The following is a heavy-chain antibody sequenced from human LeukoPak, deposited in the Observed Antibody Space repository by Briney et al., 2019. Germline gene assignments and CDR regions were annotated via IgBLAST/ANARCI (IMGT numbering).Heavy chain of an antibody. CDR3: AKDPGWHTSLEYNWFDS. D-gene: IGHD5-24*01. CDR2: ISGSGGST. Sequence: PGGSLRLSCAASGFTFSSYAMSWVRQAPGKGLEWVSAISGSGGSTYYADSVKGRFTISRDNSKNTLYLQMNSLRAEDTAVYYCAKDPGWHTSLEYNWFDSWGQGTLVTVSS. V-gene: IGHV3-23*01. CDR1: GFTFSSYA. J-gene: IGHJ5*01.